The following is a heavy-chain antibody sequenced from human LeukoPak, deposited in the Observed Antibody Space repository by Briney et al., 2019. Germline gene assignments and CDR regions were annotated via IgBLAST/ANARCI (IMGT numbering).Heavy chain of an antibody. Sequence: SETLSLTCTVSGGSIGSSSYYWGWIRQPPGKGLEWIGSIYYSGSTYYNPSLKSRVAISVDTSKNQFSLKLSSVTAADTAVYYCARGRRSRPLLILLWFGEFDPWGQGTLVTVSS. CDR2: IYYSGST. V-gene: IGHV4-39*07. CDR3: ARGRRSRPLLILLWFGEFDP. D-gene: IGHD3-10*01. J-gene: IGHJ5*02. CDR1: GGSIGSSSYY.